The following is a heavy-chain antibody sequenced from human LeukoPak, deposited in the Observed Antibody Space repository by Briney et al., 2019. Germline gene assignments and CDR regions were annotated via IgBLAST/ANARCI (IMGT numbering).Heavy chain of an antibody. D-gene: IGHD2-2*01. CDR2: VRDDGSSQ. V-gene: IGHV3-30*02. J-gene: IGHJ6*03. CDR3: AKDKGSSTSPMDV. Sequence: GGSLRLSCAASGFTFSSYSMNWVRQAPGKGLDWVAFVRDDGSSQKYAATVKGRFTTSRDNSKNTLYLQMNNLRPEDTAVYYCAKDKGSSTSPMDVWAKGPRSPSP. CDR1: GFTFSSYS.